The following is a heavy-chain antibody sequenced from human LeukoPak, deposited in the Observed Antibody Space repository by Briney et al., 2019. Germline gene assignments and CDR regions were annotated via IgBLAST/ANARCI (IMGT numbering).Heavy chain of an antibody. V-gene: IGHV1-69*04. CDR2: IIPILGLA. CDR3: VIGGGFQSSYAFDI. D-gene: IGHD2-15*01. J-gene: IGHJ3*02. CDR1: GGTFSSDA. Sequence: SVKVSSKASGGTFSSDAISWVRQAPGQGRVCMGRIIPILGLANHAQNFQARITITADKYTSTAYMELNSMRSEDTAVYYCVIGGGFQSSYAFDIWGQGTMVTVSS.